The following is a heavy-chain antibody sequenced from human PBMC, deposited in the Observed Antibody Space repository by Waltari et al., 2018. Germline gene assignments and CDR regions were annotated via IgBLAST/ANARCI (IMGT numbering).Heavy chain of an antibody. CDR2: IYSGGYT. CDR1: GFTVSNNY. Sequence: EVQLAESGGGLVQPGGSLRISCAASGFTVSNNYMSWVRQAPGKGLEWVSLIYSGGYTQYADSVKGRFTISRDNSKNTLYLQMNSLRVEDTAVYYCARVHSLGQYDTSGAESNFDHWGQGALVTVSS. D-gene: IGHD3-22*01. CDR3: ARVHSLGQYDTSGAESNFDH. V-gene: IGHV3-66*02. J-gene: IGHJ4*02.